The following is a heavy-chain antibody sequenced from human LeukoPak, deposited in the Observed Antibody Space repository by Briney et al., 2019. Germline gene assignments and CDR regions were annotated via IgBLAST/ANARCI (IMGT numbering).Heavy chain of an antibody. Sequence: ASVKVPCKASGGTFSSYAISWVRQAPGQGLEWMGGIIPIFGTANYAQKFQGRVTITADESTSTAYMELSSLRSEDTAVYYCARSAVRGVIISINYWGQGTLVTVSS. CDR2: IIPIFGTA. CDR3: ARSAVRGVIISINY. CDR1: GGTFSSYA. V-gene: IGHV1-69*13. D-gene: IGHD3-10*01. J-gene: IGHJ4*02.